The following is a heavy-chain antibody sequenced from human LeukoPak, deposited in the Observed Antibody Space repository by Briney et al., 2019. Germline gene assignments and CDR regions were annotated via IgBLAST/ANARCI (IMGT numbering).Heavy chain of an antibody. J-gene: IGHJ4*02. D-gene: IGHD3-16*01. Sequence: GGSLRLSCAASGFRISDFSMNWVRQAPGKGLEWVSSISSSSSHIYYADSVKGRFTISRDNAKNSLYLQMNSLKAEDTAVYYCATSFMIRGNWGQGTLVTVSS. V-gene: IGHV3-21*01. CDR3: ATSFMIRGN. CDR2: ISSSSSHI. CDR1: GFRISDFS.